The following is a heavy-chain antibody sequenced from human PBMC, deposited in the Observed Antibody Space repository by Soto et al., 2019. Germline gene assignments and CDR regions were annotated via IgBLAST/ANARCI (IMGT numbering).Heavy chain of an antibody. J-gene: IGHJ6*03. CDR3: ASVLRDYYYYTMDV. Sequence: QVQLQESGPGLVKPSGTLSLTCAVSSGSISSNNWWSWVRQPPGKGLEWIGEIYHSGSTNYSPSFKSRVAISVDKSKDQCSLKLSSVTAADTAVYYCASVLRDYYYYTMDVWGKGTTVTVSS. CDR1: SGSISSNNW. V-gene: IGHV4-4*02. CDR2: IYHSGST.